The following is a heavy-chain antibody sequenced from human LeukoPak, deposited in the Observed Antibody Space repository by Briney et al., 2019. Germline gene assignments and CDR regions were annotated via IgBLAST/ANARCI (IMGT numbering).Heavy chain of an antibody. V-gene: IGHV4-59*01. CDR2: IYYSGST. J-gene: IGHJ6*02. CDR3: ARDRVVVVPAATEYYYYGMDV. D-gene: IGHD2-2*01. Sequence: YYXXWIRQPPGKGLEWIGYIYYSGSTNYNPSLKSRVTISVDTSKNQFSLKLSSVTAADTAVYYCARDRVVVVPAATEYYYYGMDVWGQGTTVTVSS. CDR1: YY.